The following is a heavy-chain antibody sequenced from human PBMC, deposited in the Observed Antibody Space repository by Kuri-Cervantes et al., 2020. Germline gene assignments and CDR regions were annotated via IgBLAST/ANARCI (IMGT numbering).Heavy chain of an antibody. V-gene: IGHV3-9*01. CDR1: GFTFDDYA. D-gene: IGHD5-12*01. J-gene: IGHJ4*02. CDR2: ISWNSGSI. CDR3: ARSVQWLRDY. Sequence: SLKISCAASGFTFDDYAMHWVRQAPGKGLEWVSGISWNSGSIGYADSVKGRFTISRDNAKNSLYLQMNSLRAEDTAVYYCARSVQWLRDYWGQGTLVTVSS.